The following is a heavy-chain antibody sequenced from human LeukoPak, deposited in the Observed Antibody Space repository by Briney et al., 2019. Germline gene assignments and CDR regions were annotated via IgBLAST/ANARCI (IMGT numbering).Heavy chain of an antibody. D-gene: IGHD6-13*01. CDR3: AKGPFLHYTSSWYADY. Sequence: GGSLRLSCAASGFTFDDYAMHWVRQVPGKGLEWVAGISWNPGTKGYADSVKGRFTISRDNANNSLYLQLSNLTTEDTALYYCAKGPFLHYTSSWYADYGRQGTLVTVSS. V-gene: IGHV3-9*01. CDR1: GFTFDDYA. CDR2: ISWNPGTK. J-gene: IGHJ4*02.